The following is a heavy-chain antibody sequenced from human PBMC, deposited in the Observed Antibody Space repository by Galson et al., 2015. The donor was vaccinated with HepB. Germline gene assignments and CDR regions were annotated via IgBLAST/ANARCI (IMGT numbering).Heavy chain of an antibody. D-gene: IGHD3-22*01. Sequence: LRLSCAASGFTFSSYAMSWVRQAPGKGLEWVSAISGSGGSTYYADSVKGRFTISRDNSRNTLYLQMNSLRAEDTAVYYCAKEHYYDSSGYYYDWYFDLWGRGTLVTVSS. V-gene: IGHV3-23*01. CDR2: ISGSGGST. CDR3: AKEHYYDSSGYYYDWYFDL. CDR1: GFTFSSYA. J-gene: IGHJ2*01.